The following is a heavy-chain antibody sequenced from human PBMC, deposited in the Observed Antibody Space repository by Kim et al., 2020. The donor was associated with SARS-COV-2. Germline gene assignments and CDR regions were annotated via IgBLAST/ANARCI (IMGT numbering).Heavy chain of an antibody. D-gene: IGHD4-17*01. Sequence: GGSLRLSCAVSGFTFSSYAMSWVRQAPGKGLEWVSAISGSGGSTYYADSVKGRFTISRDNSKNTLYLQMNSLRAEDTAVYYCAKTRKTTVTTPLADYWGQGTLVTVSS. CDR1: GFTFSSYA. CDR2: ISGSGGST. V-gene: IGHV3-23*01. CDR3: AKTRKTTVTTPLADY. J-gene: IGHJ4*02.